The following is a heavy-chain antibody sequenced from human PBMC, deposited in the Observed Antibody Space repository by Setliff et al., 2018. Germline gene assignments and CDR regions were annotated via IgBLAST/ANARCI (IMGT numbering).Heavy chain of an antibody. V-gene: IGHV1-18*04. CDR1: GGPFSNYA. CDR2: ISAYNGKT. J-gene: IGHJ4*02. CDR3: LRLVRYCTKIACQATSGDEV. Sequence: ASVKVSCKASGGPFSNYAISWVRQAPGQGLEWVGWISAYNGKTYSAQKFQDRVTLTTHTSTNMGYLELRDLRSDDTAVYYCLRLVRYCTKIACQATSGDEVWGLGTLVTVSS. D-gene: IGHD2-8*01.